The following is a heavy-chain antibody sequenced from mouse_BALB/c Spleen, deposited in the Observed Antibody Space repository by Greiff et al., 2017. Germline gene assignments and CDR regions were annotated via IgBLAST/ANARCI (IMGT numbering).Heavy chain of an antibody. J-gene: IGHJ3*01. Sequence: VQVVESGAELARPGASVKLSCKASGYTFTSYWMQWVKQRPGQGLEWIGAIYPGDGDTRYTQKFKGKATLTADKSSSTAYMQLSSLASEDSAVYYCARNYDGFAYWGQGTLVTVSA. CDR2: IYPGDGDT. V-gene: IGHV1-87*01. D-gene: IGHD2-4*01. CDR1: GYTFTSYW. CDR3: ARNYDGFAY.